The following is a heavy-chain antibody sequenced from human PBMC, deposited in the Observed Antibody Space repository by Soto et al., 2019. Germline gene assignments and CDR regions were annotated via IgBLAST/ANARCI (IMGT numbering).Heavy chain of an antibody. CDR2: ISPGSRYP. Sequence: GGSLRLSCAGSGFTFGDSYMSWIRQAPGKGLEWLSYISPGSRYPAYADSVKGRFTISRDNAKSSLYLQMNSLTVEDTAVYYCARRAVTTYHFFDYWGQGALVTVSS. CDR1: GFTFGDSY. D-gene: IGHD4-17*01. J-gene: IGHJ4*02. V-gene: IGHV3-11*06. CDR3: ARRAVTTYHFFDY.